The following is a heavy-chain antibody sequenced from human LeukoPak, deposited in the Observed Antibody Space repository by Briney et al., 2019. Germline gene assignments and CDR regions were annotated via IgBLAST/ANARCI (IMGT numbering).Heavy chain of an antibody. CDR2: IYYSGST. CDR3: AQNYDSSGYGFDY. V-gene: IGHV4-59*08. J-gene: IGHJ4*02. Sequence: SETLSLTCTVSGGSISSYYWSWIRQPPGKGLEWIGYIYYSGSTNYNPSLKSRVTISVDTSKNQFSLKLSSATAADTAVYYCAQNYDSSGYGFDYWGQGTLVTVSS. D-gene: IGHD3-22*01. CDR1: GGSISSYY.